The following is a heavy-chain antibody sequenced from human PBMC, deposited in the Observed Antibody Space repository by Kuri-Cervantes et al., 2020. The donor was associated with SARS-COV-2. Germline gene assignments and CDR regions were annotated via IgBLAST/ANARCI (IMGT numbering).Heavy chain of an antibody. J-gene: IGHJ6*02. CDR3: TRETYSGYDSHYYYYYGMDV. V-gene: IGHV1-8*02. Sequence: ASVKVSCKASGGTFSSYAISWVRQALGQGLEWMGWMNPNSGDTGYAPKFQGRVTMTRNTSISTAYMELSSLRSEDTAVYYCTRETYSGYDSHYYYYYGMDVWGQGTTVTVSS. CDR2: MNPNSGDT. CDR1: GGTFSSYA. D-gene: IGHD5-12*01.